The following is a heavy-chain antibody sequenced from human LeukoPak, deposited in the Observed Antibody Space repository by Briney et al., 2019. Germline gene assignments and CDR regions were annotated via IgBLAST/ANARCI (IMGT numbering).Heavy chain of an antibody. V-gene: IGHV4-34*01. J-gene: IGHJ4*02. D-gene: IGHD6-19*01. CDR1: GGSFSGYY. Sequence: PSETLSLTCAVYGGSFSGYYWSWIRQPPGKGLEWIGEINHSGSTNYNPSLKSRVTISVDTSKNQFSLKLSSVTAADTAVYYCARGIREQWLVRGQRRFDYWGQGTLVTVSS. CDR3: ARGIREQWLVRGQRRFDY. CDR2: INHSGST.